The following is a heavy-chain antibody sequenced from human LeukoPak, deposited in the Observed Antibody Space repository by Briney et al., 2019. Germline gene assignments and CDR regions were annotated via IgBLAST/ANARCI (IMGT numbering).Heavy chain of an antibody. J-gene: IGHJ5*02. Sequence: SQTLSLTCAISGDSISSNSAAWNWIRQSPSRDLEWLVRTYYRSKWYNDYAVSVKIRITINPDTSKNQFSLQLNSVTPEDTAVYYCARGPATAYYPINWFAPWGQGTLVTVSS. CDR2: TYYRSKWYN. CDR3: ARGPATAYYPINWFAP. V-gene: IGHV6-1*01. D-gene: IGHD2/OR15-2a*01. CDR1: GDSISSNSAA.